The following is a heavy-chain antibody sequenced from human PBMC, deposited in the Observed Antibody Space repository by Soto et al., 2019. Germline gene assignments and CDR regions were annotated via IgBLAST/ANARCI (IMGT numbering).Heavy chain of an antibody. D-gene: IGHD6-25*01. CDR1: GFTFSSYS. Sequence: GGSLRLSCAASGFTFSSYSMNWVRQAPGKGLEWVSSISSSSSYIYYADSVKGRFTISRDNAKNSLYLQMNSLRAEDTAVYYCARSVSAPDWFDPWGQGTLVTVSS. CDR2: ISSSSSYI. V-gene: IGHV3-21*01. CDR3: ARSVSAPDWFDP. J-gene: IGHJ5*02.